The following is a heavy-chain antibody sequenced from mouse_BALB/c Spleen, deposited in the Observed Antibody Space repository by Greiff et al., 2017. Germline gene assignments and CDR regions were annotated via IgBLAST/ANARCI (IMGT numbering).Heavy chain of an antibody. J-gene: IGHJ2*01. Sequence: VQLQQSGPELVKPGASVKMSCKASGYTFTSYVMHWVKQKPGQGLEWIGYINPYNDGTKYNEKFKGKATLTSDKSSSTAYMELSSLTSEDSAVYYCARSSITTATDYWGQGTTRTVSS. CDR1: GYTFTSYV. CDR3: ARSSITTATDY. D-gene: IGHD1-2*01. V-gene: IGHV1-14*01. CDR2: INPYNDGT.